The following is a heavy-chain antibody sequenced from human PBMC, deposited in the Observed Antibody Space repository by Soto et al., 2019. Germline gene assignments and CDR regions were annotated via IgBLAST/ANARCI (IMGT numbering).Heavy chain of an antibody. J-gene: IGHJ4*02. D-gene: IGHD3-22*01. V-gene: IGHV4-39*01. CDR2: IHDSGST. Sequence: QLQLQESGPGLVKPSETLSLTCTVSGDSVTISDYYWGWIRQPPGKGLEWIGSIHDSGSTYYNPSLKIRVTISGDTSKKQFSLKLTSVTAADAAVYYCAAHDSGGYYAEYWGQGTLVTVSA. CDR1: GDSVTISDYY. CDR3: AAHDSGGYYAEY.